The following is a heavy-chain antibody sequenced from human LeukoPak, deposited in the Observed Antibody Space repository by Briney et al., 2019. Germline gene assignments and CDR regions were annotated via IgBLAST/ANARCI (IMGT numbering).Heavy chain of an antibody. V-gene: IGHV4-4*02. CDR1: GGSISSSNW. Sequence: SETLSLTCAVSGGSISSSNWWSWVRQPPGTGLEWIGEIFHSGNTNYNPSLKSRVTISLDKSKNQFSLKLSSVTAADTAVYYCARGRSDYVWGSYRWLDYWGQGTLVTVSS. CDR3: ARGRSDYVWGSYRWLDY. CDR2: IFHSGNT. J-gene: IGHJ4*02. D-gene: IGHD3-16*02.